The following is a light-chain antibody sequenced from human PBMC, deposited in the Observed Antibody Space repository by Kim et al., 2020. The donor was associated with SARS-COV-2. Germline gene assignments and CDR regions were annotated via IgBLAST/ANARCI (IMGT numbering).Light chain of an antibody. V-gene: IGLV2-23*02. CDR1: NTDLGSYNR. Sequence: QSALTQPASVSGSPGQSITISCTASNTDLGSYNRISWHQQHPGKAPKLMIYEVTKRPSGVSDRFSASRSGNTASLTISGLQAEDEADYYCSSYAAPNTWLFGGGTQLTVL. CDR2: EVT. J-gene: IGLJ2*01. CDR3: SSYAAPNTWL.